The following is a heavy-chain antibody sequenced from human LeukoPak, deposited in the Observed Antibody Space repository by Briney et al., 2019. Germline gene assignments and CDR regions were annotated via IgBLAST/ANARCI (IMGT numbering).Heavy chain of an antibody. J-gene: IGHJ4*02. V-gene: IGHV1-69*13. CDR1: GYTFTSYY. CDR3: ARNYDPPDEDSSGWYERFDY. D-gene: IGHD6-19*01. Sequence: ASVKVSCKASGYTFTSYYMHWVRQAPGQGLEWMGGIIPIFGTANYAQKFQGRVTITADESTSTAYMELSSLRSEDTAVYYCARNYDPPDEDSSGWYERFDYWGQGTLVTVSS. CDR2: IIPIFGTA.